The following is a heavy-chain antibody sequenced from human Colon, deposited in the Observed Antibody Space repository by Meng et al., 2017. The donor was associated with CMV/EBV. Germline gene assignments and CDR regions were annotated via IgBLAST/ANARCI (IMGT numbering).Heavy chain of an antibody. Sequence: CAPSGFPFTHHYKSWVRLAPGKGLEWVGRIRNKANSYTTEYAASVKGRFTISRDDSKNSVYLQMNSLKTDDTAVYYCARVWRGRWFAPWGQGTLVTVSS. J-gene: IGHJ5*02. D-gene: IGHD2-21*01. CDR1: GFPFTHHY. V-gene: IGHV3-72*01. CDR2: IRNKANSYTT. CDR3: ARVWRGRWFAP.